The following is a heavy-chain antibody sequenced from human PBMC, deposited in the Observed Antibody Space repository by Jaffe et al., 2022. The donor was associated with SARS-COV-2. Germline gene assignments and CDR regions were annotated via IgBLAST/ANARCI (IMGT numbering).Heavy chain of an antibody. CDR1: GFTFNTYA. CDR2: ISGDGRST. Sequence: EVQLLESGGGLVQPGGSLRLSCAGSGFTFNTYAMNWVRQAPGKGLEFVSTISGDGRSTFYAVSVRDRFSISRDNSKNTLYLQMNSLGADDTAVYYCAKGINKTGSYPYYFDSWGQGALVTVSS. V-gene: IGHV3-23*01. CDR3: AKGINKTGSYPYYFDS. D-gene: IGHD1-26*01. J-gene: IGHJ4*02.